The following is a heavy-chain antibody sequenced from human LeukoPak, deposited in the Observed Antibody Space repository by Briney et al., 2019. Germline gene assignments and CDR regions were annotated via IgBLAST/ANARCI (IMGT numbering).Heavy chain of an antibody. CDR1: GYTFTSYG. J-gene: IGHJ5*02. Sequence: GASVKASCKASGYTFTSYGISWVRQAPGQGLEWMGWISAYNGNTNYAQKLQGRVTMTTDTSTSTAYMELRSLRSDDTAVYYCARDLDIAAAGTRFDPWGQGTLVTVSS. CDR2: ISAYNGNT. CDR3: ARDLDIAAAGTRFDP. V-gene: IGHV1-18*01. D-gene: IGHD6-13*01.